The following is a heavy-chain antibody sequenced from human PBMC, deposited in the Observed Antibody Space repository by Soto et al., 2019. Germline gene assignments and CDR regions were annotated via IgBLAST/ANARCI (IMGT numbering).Heavy chain of an antibody. CDR1: GGSISSSSYY. V-gene: IGHV4-39*01. J-gene: IGHJ4*02. CDR3: ASSGSYYFDY. CDR2: IYYSGST. Sequence: SETLSLTCTVSGGSISSSSYYWGWIRQPPGRGLEWIGSIYYSGSTYYNPSLKSRVTISVDTSKNQFSLKLSSVTAADTAVYYCASSGSYYFDYWGQGTLVTVSS. D-gene: IGHD1-26*01.